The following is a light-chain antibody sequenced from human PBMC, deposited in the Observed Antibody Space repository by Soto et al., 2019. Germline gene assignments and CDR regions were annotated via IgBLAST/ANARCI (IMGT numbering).Light chain of an antibody. CDR3: QQRSRWPALT. CDR1: QSVGSY. V-gene: IGKV3-11*01. Sequence: EIVLTQSPATLSLSPGERATLSCRASQSVGSYLAWYQQKPGQTPRLLIYDASNRATGIPARFSGSGSGTDFTLTISSLEPEDFAIYYCQQRSRWPALTFGGGTKVEIK. CDR2: DAS. J-gene: IGKJ4*01.